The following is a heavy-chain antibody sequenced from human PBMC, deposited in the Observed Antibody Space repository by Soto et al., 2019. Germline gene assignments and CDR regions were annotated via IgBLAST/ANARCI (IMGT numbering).Heavy chain of an antibody. CDR1: GGSINNNKYY. CDR2: IYHSGTT. V-gene: IGHV4-39*01. J-gene: IGHJ4*02. Sequence: SLTCTVSGGSINNNKYYWDWIRQPPGKGLEWIGSIYHSGTTYYNPSLKSRVTISVDTSKNQFSLKLSSVTAADTAVYYCATKAGYFDYWGQGALVTVSS. CDR3: ATKAGYFDY. D-gene: IGHD6-25*01.